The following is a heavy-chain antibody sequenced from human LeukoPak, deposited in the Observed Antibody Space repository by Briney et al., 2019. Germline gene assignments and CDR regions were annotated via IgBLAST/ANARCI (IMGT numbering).Heavy chain of an antibody. CDR2: IYGGGFT. Sequence: GGSLRLSCAASGFTVSSNDMSWVRQAPGKGLEWVSVIYGGGFTYNADSVKGRLTISRDNSKNTLYHQMNNLRAEDTAVYYCARAPYYYDSSGYPEGSWGQGTLVTVSS. V-gene: IGHV3-53*01. CDR1: GFTVSSND. D-gene: IGHD3-22*01. CDR3: ARAPYYYDSSGYPEGS. J-gene: IGHJ5*02.